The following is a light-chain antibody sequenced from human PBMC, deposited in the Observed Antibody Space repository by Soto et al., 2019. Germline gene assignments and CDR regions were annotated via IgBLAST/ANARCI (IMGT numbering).Light chain of an antibody. V-gene: IGLV1-44*01. CDR3: AAWDGSLNGWV. Sequence: QSVLTQAPSASGTPGQRVTISCSGSSSSIGSNTVSWYQQVPGTAPKLLIYNNDQRPSGVPDRFSGSKSGTSASLAIGGLQSEDEADYYCAAWDGSLNGWVFGGGTKLTVL. CDR2: NND. J-gene: IGLJ3*02. CDR1: SSSIGSNT.